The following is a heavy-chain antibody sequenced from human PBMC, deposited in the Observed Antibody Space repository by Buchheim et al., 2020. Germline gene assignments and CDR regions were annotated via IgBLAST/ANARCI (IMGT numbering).Heavy chain of an antibody. CDR3: ARGGIVVVPAATENYYYGMDV. J-gene: IGHJ6*02. CDR1: GGSISSGGYS. V-gene: IGHV4-30-4*07. Sequence: QVQLQESGPGLVKPSQTLSLTCAVSGGSISSGGYSWSWIRQPPGKGLEWIGYIYYSGSTYYNPSLKSRVTISVDTSTNQLSLKLSSVTAADTAVYYCARGGIVVVPAATENYYYGMDVWGQGTT. D-gene: IGHD2-2*01. CDR2: IYYSGST.